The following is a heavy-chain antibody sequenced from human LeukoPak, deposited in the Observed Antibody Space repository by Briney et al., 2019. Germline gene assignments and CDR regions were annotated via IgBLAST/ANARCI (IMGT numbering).Heavy chain of an antibody. CDR2: IWYDGSNK. CDR1: GFTFSSYG. J-gene: IGHJ4*02. V-gene: IGHV3-33*01. D-gene: IGHD3-10*01. CDR3: ARGSSTVSGFDY. Sequence: GGSLRLSCAASGFTFSSYGMHWVRQAPGKGLEWVAVIWYDGSNKYYADSVKGRFTISRDNAKSSLYLQMNRLRAEDTAFYYCARGSSTVSGFDYWGQGTLVTVSS.